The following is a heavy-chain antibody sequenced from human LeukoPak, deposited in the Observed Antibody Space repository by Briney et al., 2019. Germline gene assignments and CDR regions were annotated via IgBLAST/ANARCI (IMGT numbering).Heavy chain of an antibody. CDR3: ARMKRENDAFDI. CDR1: GGTFSSYA. Sequence: AAVKVSCKASGGTFSSYAISWVRQAPGQGLEWMGGIIPIFGTANYAQKFQGRVMITADESTSTAYMELSSLRSEDTAVYYCARMKRENDAFDIWGQGTMVTVSS. J-gene: IGHJ3*02. V-gene: IGHV1-69*13. CDR2: IIPIFGTA. D-gene: IGHD5-24*01.